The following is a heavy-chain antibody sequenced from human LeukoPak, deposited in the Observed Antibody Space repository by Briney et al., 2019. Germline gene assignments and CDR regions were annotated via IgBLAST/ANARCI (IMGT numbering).Heavy chain of an antibody. Sequence: PGGSLRLSCTASEFTFNRDWTAWVRQAPGKGLEWVANIKEDGSEKNYVDSVKGRFTMSRDNAENSVYLQMNDLRAEDTGVYYCATKEPSTSGWSYWGQGTLVTVSS. V-gene: IGHV3-7*01. CDR3: ATKEPSTSGWSY. D-gene: IGHD6-19*01. CDR1: EFTFNRDW. J-gene: IGHJ4*02. CDR2: IKEDGSEK.